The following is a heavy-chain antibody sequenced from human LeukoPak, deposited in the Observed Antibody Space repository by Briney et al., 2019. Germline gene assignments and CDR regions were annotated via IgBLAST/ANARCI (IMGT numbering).Heavy chain of an antibody. CDR3: ARHGGFGATMVRGPLEGYYYGMDV. Sequence: PSETLSLTCTVSGGSISSSSYYWGWIRQPPGKGLEWIGSIYYSGSTYYNPSLKSRVTISVDTSKNQFSLKLSSVTAADTAVYYCARHGGFGATMVRGPLEGYYYGMDVWGQGTTVTVSS. J-gene: IGHJ6*02. CDR2: IYYSGST. D-gene: IGHD3-10*01. V-gene: IGHV4-39*07. CDR1: GGSISSSSYY.